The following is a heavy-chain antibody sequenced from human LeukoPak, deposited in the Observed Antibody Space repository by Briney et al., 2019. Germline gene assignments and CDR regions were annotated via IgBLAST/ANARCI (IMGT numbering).Heavy chain of an antibody. CDR2: IYYSGST. Sequence: PSETLSLTCTVSGGSISSGDYYWSWIRQPPGKGLEWIGYIYYSGSTYYNPSLKSRVTISVDTSKNQFSLKLSSVTAADTAVYYCARDQGSGYGGNSGVAFDIWGQGTMVTVSS. V-gene: IGHV4-30-4*01. J-gene: IGHJ3*02. CDR1: GGSISSGDYY. CDR3: ARDQGSGYGGNSGVAFDI. D-gene: IGHD4-23*01.